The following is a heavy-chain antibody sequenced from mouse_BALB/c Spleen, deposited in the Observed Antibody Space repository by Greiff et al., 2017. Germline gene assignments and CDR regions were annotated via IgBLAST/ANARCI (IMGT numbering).Heavy chain of an antibody. CDR2: ISSGSSTI. CDR3: ARPTGTGYYFDY. V-gene: IGHV5-17*02. Sequence: EVQVVESGGGLVQPGGSRKLSCAASGFTFSSFGMHWVRQAPEKGLEWVAYISSGSSTIYYADTVKGRFTISRDNPKNTLFLQMTSLRSEDTAMYYCARPTGTGYYFDYWGQGTTLTVSS. CDR1: GFTFSSFG. J-gene: IGHJ2*01. D-gene: IGHD4-1*01.